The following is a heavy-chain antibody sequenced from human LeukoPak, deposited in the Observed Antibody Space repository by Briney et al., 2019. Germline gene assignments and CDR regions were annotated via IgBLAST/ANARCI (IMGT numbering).Heavy chain of an antibody. CDR2: IYSGGST. CDR1: GFTVSSNY. D-gene: IGHD2-2*02. CDR3: ATLGYCSSTSCYTGWFDP. J-gene: IGHJ5*02. Sequence: GGSLRLSCAASGFTVSSNYMSWVRQAPGKGLEWVSVIYSGGSTYYADSVKGRFTISRDNSKNTLYLQMNSLRAEDTAVYYCATLGYCSSTSCYTGWFDPWGQGTLVTVSS. V-gene: IGHV3-53*01.